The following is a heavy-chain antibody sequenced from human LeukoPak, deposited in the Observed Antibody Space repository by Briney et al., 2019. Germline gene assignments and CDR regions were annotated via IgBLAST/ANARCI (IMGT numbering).Heavy chain of an antibody. J-gene: IGHJ3*02. CDR1: GGSISSSSYY. D-gene: IGHD6-19*01. CDR3: ARIPTNAVPSAHNGFDI. V-gene: IGHV4-39*01. Sequence: PSETLSLTCTVSGGSISSSSYYWGWIRQPPGKGLEWIGSVHYSGSTYYNPSLKSRVTISVDTSKNQFSLRLNSVTAADTSIYYCARIPTNAVPSAHNGFDIWGQGTMLTVSS. CDR2: VHYSGST.